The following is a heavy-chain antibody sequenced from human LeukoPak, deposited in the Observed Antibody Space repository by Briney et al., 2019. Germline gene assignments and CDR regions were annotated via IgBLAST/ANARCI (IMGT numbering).Heavy chain of an antibody. V-gene: IGHV1-2*04. CDR1: GYTFIGYY. J-gene: IGHJ4*02. D-gene: IGHD6-13*01. Sequence: ASVKVSCKASGYTFIGYYMHWVRQAPGQGLEWMGWINPNSGGTNYAQKFQGWVTMTRDTSISTAYMELSRLRSDDTAVYYCARGSSSWSSVDYWGQGTLVTVSS. CDR2: INPNSGGT. CDR3: ARGSSSWSSVDY.